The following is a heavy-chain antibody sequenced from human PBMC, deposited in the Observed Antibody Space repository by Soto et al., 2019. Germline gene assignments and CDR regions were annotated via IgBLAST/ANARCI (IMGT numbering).Heavy chain of an antibody. D-gene: IGHD3-10*01. CDR2: ILYDGSDK. V-gene: IGHV3-30*18. J-gene: IGHJ4*02. CDR3: AKAGGGFGDFVHH. CDR1: GFTFSSYG. Sequence: GGSLRLSCAASGFTFSSYGMHWVRQAPGKGLEWVTGILYDGSDKYYADSVKGRFTISRGNSKNTLYLQMNSLRTEDSAVYCCAKAGGGFGDFVHHWGQGTPVTVSS.